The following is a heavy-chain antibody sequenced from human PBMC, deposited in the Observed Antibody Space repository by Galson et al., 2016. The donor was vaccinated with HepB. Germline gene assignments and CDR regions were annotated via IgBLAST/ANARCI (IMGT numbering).Heavy chain of an antibody. CDR2: IYSGGGT. J-gene: IGHJ4*02. D-gene: IGHD1-26*01. Sequence: SLRLSCAASGFAFSKYPAHWVRQPPGKGLEWVSLIYSGGGTHYVDSVKGRFIISRDNSKNTLYLQMNSLRVEDTAVYYCARGGNYGYTWGLGTLVTVSS. CDR1: GFAFSKYP. CDR3: ARGGNYGYT. V-gene: IGHV3-53*01.